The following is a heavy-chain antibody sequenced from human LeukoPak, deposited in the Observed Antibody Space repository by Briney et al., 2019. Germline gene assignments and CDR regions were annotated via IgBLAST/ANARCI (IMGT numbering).Heavy chain of an antibody. CDR2: FDPEDGET. D-gene: IGHD5-18*01. V-gene: IGHV1-24*01. J-gene: IGHJ3*01. CDR3: ATQDVDPTMGTGGYSDAFDV. CDR1: GYTLAELS. Sequence: ASVKVSCKLSGYTLAELSIHWVRQVPGKGLEWMGGFDPEDGETFFAQKFQGRVTMTEDTSTDTAYMELSSLRYEDTAVYYCATQDVDPTMGTGGYSDAFDVWGQGTLVTVSS.